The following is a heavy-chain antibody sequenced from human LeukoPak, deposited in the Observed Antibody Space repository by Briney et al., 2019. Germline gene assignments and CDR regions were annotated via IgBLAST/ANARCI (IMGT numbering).Heavy chain of an antibody. Sequence: SETLSLTCTVSGGSISSYYWSWIRQPPGKGLEWIGYIYYSGSTNYNPSLKSRVTISVDTSKNQFSLKLSSVTAADTAVYYCARHQPAVAAFDYWGQGTLVTVSS. CDR3: ARHQPAVAAFDY. D-gene: IGHD6-19*01. J-gene: IGHJ4*02. CDR2: IYYSGST. V-gene: IGHV4-59*08. CDR1: GGSISSYY.